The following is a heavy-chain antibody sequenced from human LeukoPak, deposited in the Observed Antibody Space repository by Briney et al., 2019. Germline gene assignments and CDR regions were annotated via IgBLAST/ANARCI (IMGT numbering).Heavy chain of an antibody. V-gene: IGHV3-23*01. CDR2: ISGSGGST. D-gene: IGHD4-23*01. CDR3: AKDLILGGNSVRGFDY. J-gene: IGHJ4*02. CDR1: GFTFSSYA. Sequence: GGSLRLSCAASGFTFSSYAMSWVRQAPGKGLEWVPAISGSGGSTYYADSVKGRFTISRDNSKNTLYLQMNSLRAEDTAVYYCAKDLILGGNSVRGFDYWGQGTLVTVSS.